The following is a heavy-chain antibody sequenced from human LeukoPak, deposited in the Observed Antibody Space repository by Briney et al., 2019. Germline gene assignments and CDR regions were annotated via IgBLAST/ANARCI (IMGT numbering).Heavy chain of an antibody. CDR1: GFTFSTYA. CDR3: ARGTDCSSTSCPYYYYGMDV. CDR2: ISGSGGST. J-gene: IGHJ6*02. V-gene: IGHV3-23*01. D-gene: IGHD2-2*01. Sequence: GGSLRLSCAASGFTFSTYAMSWVRQAPGKGLEWVSAISGSGGSTYYADSVKGRFTISRDNSKNTLYLQMNSLRAEDTAVYYCARGTDCSSTSCPYYYYGMDVWGQGTTVTVSS.